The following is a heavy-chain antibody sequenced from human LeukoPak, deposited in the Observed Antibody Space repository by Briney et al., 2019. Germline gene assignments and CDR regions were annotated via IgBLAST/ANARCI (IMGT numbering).Heavy chain of an antibody. CDR3: ATGGHTYAY. Sequence: GGSLRLSCAASGFTFNSYWMSWVRQAPGKGLEWVANIKEDGSDRYYVDSVKGRFTISRDNAKNSVYLQMNSLRGEDTAVYYCATGGHTYAYWGQGTLVTVSS. CDR2: IKEDGSDR. J-gene: IGHJ4*02. V-gene: IGHV3-7*01. CDR1: GFTFNSYW. D-gene: IGHD5-18*01.